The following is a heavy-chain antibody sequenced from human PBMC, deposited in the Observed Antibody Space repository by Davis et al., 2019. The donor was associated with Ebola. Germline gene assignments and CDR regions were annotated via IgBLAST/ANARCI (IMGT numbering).Heavy chain of an antibody. CDR3: AKDSDYGDYEGGRFDY. D-gene: IGHD4-17*01. CDR2: ISWNSGSI. V-gene: IGHV3-9*01. J-gene: IGHJ4*02. Sequence: SLKISCAASGFTFDDYAMHWVRQAPGKGLEWVSGISWNSGSIGYADSVKGRFTISRDNAKNSLYLQMNSLRAEDTALYYCAKDSDYGDYEGGRFDYWGQGTLVTVSS. CDR1: GFTFDDYA.